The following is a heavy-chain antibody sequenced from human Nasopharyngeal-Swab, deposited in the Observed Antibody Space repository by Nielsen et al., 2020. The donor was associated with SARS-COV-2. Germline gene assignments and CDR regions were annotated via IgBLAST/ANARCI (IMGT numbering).Heavy chain of an antibody. Sequence: GESLKISCVASGFTFSNYWMYWVRQAPGKGPVWVSRIKHDGSGTKYADSVKGRFTISRDNAKNTLYLHMNSLTAEDTAVYYCTRDFGMATFDSWGQGTLGTVSS. CDR3: TRDFGMATFDS. V-gene: IGHV3-74*03. CDR1: GFTFSNYW. D-gene: IGHD3-16*01. J-gene: IGHJ4*02. CDR2: IKHDGSGT.